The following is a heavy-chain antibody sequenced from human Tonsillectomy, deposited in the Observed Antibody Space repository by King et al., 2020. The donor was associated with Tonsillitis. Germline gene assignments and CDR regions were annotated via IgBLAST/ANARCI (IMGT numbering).Heavy chain of an antibody. CDR3: TTHPRHRSQIDY. J-gene: IGHJ4*02. CDR1: GLTFNNAW. CDR2: IKCNADGGTR. V-gene: IGHV3-15*01. D-gene: IGHD3-10*01. Sequence: EVQLVESGGGLVKPGGSLRLSCEASGLTFNNAWLSWVRQAPGKGLEWVGRIKCNADGGTRDYAAPVKGRFTISRDDSENTLHLQMNSLKTEDTAVYFCTTHPRHRSQIDYWGQGTLVTVSS.